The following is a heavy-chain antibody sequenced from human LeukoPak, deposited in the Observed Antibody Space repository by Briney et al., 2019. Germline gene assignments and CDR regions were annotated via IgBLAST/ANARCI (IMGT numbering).Heavy chain of an antibody. CDR3: ARGVIGYFDS. J-gene: IGHJ4*02. Sequence: GGSLRLSCAASGFTFSNYAMHWVRQAPGKGLEWVAVISFDGNNKYYADSVKGRFTISRDNSKNTLYLQMNSLRVEDTAVYYCARGVIGYFDSWGQGTLVTVSS. CDR2: ISFDGNNK. V-gene: IGHV3-30-3*01. CDR1: GFTFSNYA.